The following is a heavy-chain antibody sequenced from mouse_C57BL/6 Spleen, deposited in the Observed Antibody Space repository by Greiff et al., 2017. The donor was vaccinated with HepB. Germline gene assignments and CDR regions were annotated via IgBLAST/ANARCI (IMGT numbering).Heavy chain of an antibody. CDR2: IYPRSGNT. J-gene: IGHJ4*01. CDR3: ANTVVDLYYAMDY. Sequence: QVHVKQSGAELARPGASVKLSCKASGYTFTSYGISWVKQRTGQGLEWIGEIYPRSGNTYYNEKFKGKATLTADKSSSTAYMELRSLTSEDSAVYFCANTVVDLYYAMDYWGQGTSVTVSS. V-gene: IGHV1-81*01. CDR1: GYTFTSYG. D-gene: IGHD1-1*01.